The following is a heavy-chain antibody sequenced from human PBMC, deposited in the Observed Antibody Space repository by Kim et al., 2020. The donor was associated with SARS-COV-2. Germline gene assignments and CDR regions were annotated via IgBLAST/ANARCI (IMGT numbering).Heavy chain of an antibody. CDR3: ARDRGIVGARESGLDY. V-gene: IGHV3-30*04. J-gene: IGHJ4*02. D-gene: IGHD1-26*01. CDR2: ISYDGSNK. CDR1: GFTFSSYA. Sequence: GGSLRLSCAASGFTFSSYAMHWVRQAPGKGLEWVAVISYDGSNKYYADSVKGRFTISRDNSKNTLYLQMNSLRAEDTAVYYCARDRGIVGARESGLDYWGQGTLVTVSS.